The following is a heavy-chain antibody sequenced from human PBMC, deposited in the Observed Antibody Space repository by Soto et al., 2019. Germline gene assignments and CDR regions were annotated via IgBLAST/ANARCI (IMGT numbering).Heavy chain of an antibody. V-gene: IGHV3-23*01. CDR3: AKVIRHIVGAIYDFDY. D-gene: IGHD1-26*01. Sequence: LSLSCAASGFTFSSYAMSWVRQAPGKGLEWVSAISGSGGSTYYADSVKGRFTISRDNSKNTLYLQMNSLRAEDTAVYYCAKVIRHIVGAIYDFDYCGQGTLVTVYS. CDR1: GFTFSSYA. J-gene: IGHJ4*02. CDR2: ISGSGGST.